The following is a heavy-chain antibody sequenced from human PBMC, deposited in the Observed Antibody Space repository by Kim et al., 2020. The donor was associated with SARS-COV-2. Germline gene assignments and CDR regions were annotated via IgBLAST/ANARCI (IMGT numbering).Heavy chain of an antibody. Sequence: GGSRRLSCAASGFTFSSYGMHWVRQAPGKGLEWVAVISYDGSNKYYADSVKGRFTISRDNSKNTLYLQMNSLRAEDTAVYYCAKEITGYSSSWSYFYY. D-gene: IGHD6-13*01. CDR1: GFTFSSYG. V-gene: IGHV3-30*18. CDR2: ISYDGSNK. CDR3: AKEITGYSSSWSYFYY. J-gene: IGHJ4*01.